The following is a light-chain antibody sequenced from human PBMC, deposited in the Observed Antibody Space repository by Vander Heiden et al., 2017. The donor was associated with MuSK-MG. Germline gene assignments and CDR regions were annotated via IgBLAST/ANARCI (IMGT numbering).Light chain of an antibody. CDR1: QSVNTF. J-gene: IGKJ5*01. Sequence: EIVLTQSPGTLSLSPGDRATLSCRASQSVNTFLDWYQQRPGQAPRLLIYDASKRATGIPARFSGSGYGTDFTLTISSREPEDFAVYFCQQHSNWPPFTFGQGTRLETK. CDR2: DAS. CDR3: QQHSNWPPFT. V-gene: IGKV3-11*01.